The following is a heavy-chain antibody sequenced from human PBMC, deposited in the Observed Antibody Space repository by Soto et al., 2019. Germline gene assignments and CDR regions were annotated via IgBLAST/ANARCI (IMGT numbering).Heavy chain of an antibody. CDR2: INAGNGNT. J-gene: IGHJ2*01. D-gene: IGHD1-26*01. Sequence: QVQLVQSGAEVKKPGASVKVSFKASGYTFTSYAMHWVRQAPGQRLEWMGWINAGNGNTKYSQKFQGRVTITRDTSASTAYMELSSLRSEDTAVYYCARGGSLYWYFDLWGRGPLVTVYS. CDR3: ARGGSLYWYFDL. V-gene: IGHV1-3*01. CDR1: GYTFTSYA.